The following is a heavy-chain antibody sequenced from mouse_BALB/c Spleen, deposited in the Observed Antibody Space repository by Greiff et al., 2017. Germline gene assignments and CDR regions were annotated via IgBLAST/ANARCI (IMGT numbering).Heavy chain of an antibody. V-gene: IGHV5-6-3*01. CDR3: ARWLREYLDY. D-gene: IGHD2-2*01. J-gene: IGHJ2*01. Sequence: DVKLVESGGGLVQPGGSLKLSCAASGFTFSSYGMSWVRQTPDKRLELVATINSNGGSTYYPDSVKGRFTISRDNAKNTLYLQMSSLKSEDTAMYYCARWLREYLDYWGQGTTLTVSS. CDR2: INSNGGST. CDR1: GFTFSSYG.